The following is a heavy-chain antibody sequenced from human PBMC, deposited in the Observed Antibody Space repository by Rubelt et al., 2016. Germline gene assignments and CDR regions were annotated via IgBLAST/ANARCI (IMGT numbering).Heavy chain of an antibody. J-gene: IGHJ4*02. CDR3: ASLQYSSGWYSDY. CDR2: IHAGNGNT. CDR1: GYTFTSYA. V-gene: IGHV1-3*01. Sequence: QVQLVQSGAEVKKPGASVKVSCKASGYTFTSYAMHWVRQAPGQRLEWMGWIHAGNGNTKYSQKFQGRVTMTRDTAASTADMELSSLRAEDTAVYYCASLQYSSGWYSDYWGQGTLVTVSS. D-gene: IGHD6-19*01.